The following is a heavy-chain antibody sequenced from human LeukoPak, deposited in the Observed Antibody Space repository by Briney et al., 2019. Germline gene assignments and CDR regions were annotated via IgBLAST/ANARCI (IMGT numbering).Heavy chain of an antibody. J-gene: IGHJ4*02. CDR3: ARKRADYDFWSGYFAY. D-gene: IGHD3-3*01. CDR2: INHSGST. Sequence: SETLSLTCAVYGGSFSGYYWGWIRQPPGKGLEWIGEINHSGSTNYNPSLKSRVTISVDTSKNQFSLKLSSVTAADTAVYYCARKRADYDFWSGYFAYWGQGTLVTVSS. CDR1: GGSFSGYY. V-gene: IGHV4-34*01.